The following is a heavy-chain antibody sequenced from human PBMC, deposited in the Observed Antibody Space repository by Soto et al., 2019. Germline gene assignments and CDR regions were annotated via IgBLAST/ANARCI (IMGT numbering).Heavy chain of an antibody. J-gene: IGHJ2*01. Sequence: ASVKVSCKASGGTFSSYAISWVRQAPGQGLEWMGGIIPIFGTANYAQKFQGRVTITADESTSTAYMELSSLRSEDTAVYYCAAPGSIAARFAWYFDLWGRGTLATVSS. CDR2: IIPIFGTA. D-gene: IGHD6-6*01. CDR1: GGTFSSYA. CDR3: AAPGSIAARFAWYFDL. V-gene: IGHV1-69*13.